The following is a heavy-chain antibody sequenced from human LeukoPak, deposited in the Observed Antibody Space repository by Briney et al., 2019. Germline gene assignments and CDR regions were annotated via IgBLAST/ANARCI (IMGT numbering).Heavy chain of an antibody. J-gene: IGHJ4*02. Sequence: SETLSLTCTVSGGSISSGSYYWSWIRQPAGKGLEWIGRIYTSGSTNYNPSLKGRVTISVDTSKNQFSLKLSSVTAADTAVYYCARNAASGSGSYQFDYWGQGTLVTVSS. CDR1: GGSISSGSYY. CDR3: ARNAASGSGSYQFDY. D-gene: IGHD3-10*01. CDR2: IYTSGST. V-gene: IGHV4-61*02.